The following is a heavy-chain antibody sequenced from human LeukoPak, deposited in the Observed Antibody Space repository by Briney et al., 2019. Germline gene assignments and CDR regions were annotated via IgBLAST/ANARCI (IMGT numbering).Heavy chain of an antibody. CDR3: ANPEYSRSWYYFHY. CDR1: GFTFNSYV. D-gene: IGHD6-13*01. Sequence: GGSLRLSCSASGFTFNSYVMHWVRQAPGKGLEWVSAISGSGGSTYYADSVKGRFTISRDNSKNTLYLQMNSLRAEDTAVYYCANPEYSRSWYYFHYWGQGTLVTVSS. J-gene: IGHJ4*02. V-gene: IGHV3-23*01. CDR2: ISGSGGST.